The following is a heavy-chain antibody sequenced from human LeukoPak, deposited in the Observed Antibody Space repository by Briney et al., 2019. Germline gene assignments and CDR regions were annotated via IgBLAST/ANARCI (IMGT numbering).Heavy chain of an antibody. V-gene: IGHV3-30*18. CDR1: GFTFGNYG. Sequence: GGSLRLSFPASGFTFGNYGMHWVRQAPGKGLEWVAVISYDASYKNYADSVKGRFTISRDNSKNTLYLQMNSLRAEDTAVYYCAKDLIVSGTATILDYWGQGTLVTVSS. CDR3: AKDLIVSGTATILDY. CDR2: ISYDASYK. J-gene: IGHJ4*02. D-gene: IGHD5-24*01.